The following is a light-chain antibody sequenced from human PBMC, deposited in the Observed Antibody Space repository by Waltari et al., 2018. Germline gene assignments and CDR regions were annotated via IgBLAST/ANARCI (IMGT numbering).Light chain of an antibody. V-gene: IGLV1-51*01. CDR3: GTWDGSLSAV. J-gene: IGLJ2*01. CDR2: HNN. Sequence: SVLTQPPSVSAAPAHPVTISCPASSSDLGNNSVSRYQQLPGPAPKLLIYHNNKRPSGIPDRFSGSKSGTSATLGITGLQTGDEADYYCGTWDGSLSAVFGGGTKLTVL. CDR1: SSDLGNNS.